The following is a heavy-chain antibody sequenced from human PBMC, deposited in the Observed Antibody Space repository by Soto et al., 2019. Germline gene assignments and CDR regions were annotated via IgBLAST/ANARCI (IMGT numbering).Heavy chain of an antibody. CDR2: VSPSGGTT. D-gene: IGHD6-13*01. V-gene: IGHV3-23*01. CDR1: GFTFANYV. CDR3: AKDLSSNWFPYCFDC. Sequence: GGSLRLSCAASGFTFANYVMNWVRQAPGKGLEWVSGVSPSGGTTYYSDSVKGRFTISRDDSRNTLSLQMNSLRAEDTALYYCAKDLSSNWFPYCFDCWGQGTQVTVSS. J-gene: IGHJ4*02.